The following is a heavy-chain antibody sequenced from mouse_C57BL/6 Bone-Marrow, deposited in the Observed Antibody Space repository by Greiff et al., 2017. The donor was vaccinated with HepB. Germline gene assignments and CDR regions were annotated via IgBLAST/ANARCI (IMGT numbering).Heavy chain of an antibody. V-gene: IGHV1-82*01. Sequence: QVQLQQSGPELVKPGASVKISCKASGYAFSSSWLNWVKQRPGKGLEWIGRIYPGDGDTNYNGKFKGKATLTADKSSSTAYMQLSSLTSEDSAVYCCARGGWLLFDYWGQGTTLTVSS. D-gene: IGHD2-3*01. CDR2: IYPGDGDT. J-gene: IGHJ2*01. CDR3: ARGGWLLFDY. CDR1: GYAFSSSW.